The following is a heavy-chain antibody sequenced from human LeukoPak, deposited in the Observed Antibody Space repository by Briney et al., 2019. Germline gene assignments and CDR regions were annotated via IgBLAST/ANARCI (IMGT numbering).Heavy chain of an antibody. J-gene: IGHJ4*02. CDR1: GFPGNTNY. CDR3: ARTDTD. D-gene: IGHD2-2*02. Sequence: PGGALRLSCAASGFPGNTNYLSWVRQPAGKGLGWVSGIYSGGGTSYADSVKGRFTISRENSENTVYLQLNNLRAEDTAVYYCARTDTDWGQGTLVTVSS. CDR2: IYSGGGT. V-gene: IGHV3-53*01.